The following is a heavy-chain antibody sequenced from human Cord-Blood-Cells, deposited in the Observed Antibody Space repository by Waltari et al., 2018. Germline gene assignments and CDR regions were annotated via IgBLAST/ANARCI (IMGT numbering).Heavy chain of an antibody. D-gene: IGHD6-6*01. CDR1: GFSLRTSGVC. J-gene: IGHJ4*02. CDR3: ARIWGSSFDD. Sequence: QVTLRESGPALVKPTQTLTLTCTFSGFSLRTSGVCVSWIRKPPGKALELLALIDWDDDKYYNTSLKSRLNNSKDTSKNHVVLTMTNMDPVDTATYDCARIWGSSFDDGCQGTLVTVSS. V-gene: IGHV2-70*01. CDR2: IDWDDDK.